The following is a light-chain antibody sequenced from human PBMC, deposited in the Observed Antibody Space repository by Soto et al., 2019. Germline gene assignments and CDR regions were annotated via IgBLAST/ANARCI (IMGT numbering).Light chain of an antibody. CDR1: QDISDV. J-gene: IGKJ5*01. CDR2: DAS. Sequence: DIQLTQSPSALSASRGDRVTXXXXASQDISDVLNWYEXQQGKXXKXXIYDASKLQTGVPSRFSGRVSGKDFTFTIGSLQPDDSGTYDGQQFYDLPITFGQGTRLEIK. CDR3: QQFYDLPIT. V-gene: IGKV1-33*01.